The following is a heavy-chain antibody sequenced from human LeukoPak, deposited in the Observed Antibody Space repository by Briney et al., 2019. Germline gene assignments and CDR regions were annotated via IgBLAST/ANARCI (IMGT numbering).Heavy chain of an antibody. CDR3: ARVYYDSSGYEAFDI. CDR2: ISGSGGST. D-gene: IGHD3-22*01. Sequence: GGSLRLSCAASGFTFSNAWMSWVRQAPGKGLEWVSAISGSGGSTYYADSVKGRFTISRDNSKNTLYLQMNSLRAEDTAVYYCARVYYDSSGYEAFDIWGQGTMVTVSS. V-gene: IGHV3-23*01. CDR1: GFTFSNAW. J-gene: IGHJ3*02.